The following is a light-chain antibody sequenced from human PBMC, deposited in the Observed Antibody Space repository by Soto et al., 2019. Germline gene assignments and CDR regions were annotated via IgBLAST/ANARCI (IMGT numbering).Light chain of an antibody. Sequence: DIQMTQSPSTLSGSVGDTVTVTCRASQSVSGWLAWYQQKPGEAPKLLIYDASSLESGVPSRFSGSGSGTEFTLTISSLQPDDFATYYCQQYNSYSPTFGQGTKVDIK. CDR1: QSVSGW. CDR3: QQYNSYSPT. CDR2: DAS. V-gene: IGKV1-5*01. J-gene: IGKJ1*01.